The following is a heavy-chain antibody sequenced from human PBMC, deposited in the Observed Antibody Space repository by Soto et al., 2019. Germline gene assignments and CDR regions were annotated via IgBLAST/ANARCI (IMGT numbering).Heavy chain of an antibody. CDR3: AREGRGYFDY. CDR1: GFTFSSYG. CDR2: IWYDGSNK. V-gene: IGHV3-33*01. D-gene: IGHD3-10*01. Sequence: QVQLVESGGGVVQPGRSLRLSCAASGFTFSSYGMHWVRQAPGKGLEWVAVIWYDGSNKYYADSVKGRFTISRDNSKNTLYPQMNSLRAEDTAVYYCAREGRGYFDYWGQGTLVTVSS. J-gene: IGHJ4*02.